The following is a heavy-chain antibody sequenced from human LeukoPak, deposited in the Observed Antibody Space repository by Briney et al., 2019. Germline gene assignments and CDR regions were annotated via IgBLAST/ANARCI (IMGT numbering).Heavy chain of an antibody. D-gene: IGHD5-24*01. CDR1: GFTFSSYS. J-gene: IGHJ4*02. CDR3: AKDGKEMATITGPWWRGSHLDY. V-gene: IGHV3-21*01. CDR2: ISSSSSSI. Sequence: PGGSLRLSCAASGFTFSSYSMNWVRQAPGKGLEWVSSISSSSSSIYYADSVKGRFTISRDNAKNSLYLQMNSLRAEDTAVYYCAKDGKEMATITGPWWRGSHLDYWGQGTLVTVSS.